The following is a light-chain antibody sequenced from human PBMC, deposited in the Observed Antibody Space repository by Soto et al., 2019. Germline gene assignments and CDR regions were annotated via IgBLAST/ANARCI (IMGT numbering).Light chain of an antibody. CDR1: SSDVGGYNY. CDR3: CSYAGSYPFVV. CDR2: DVS. Sequence: QSVLTQPRSVSGSPGQSVTISCTGTSSDVGGYNYVSWYQQHPGKAPKLMIYDVSKRPSGVPDRFSGSKSGNTASLTISGRQAEDEDDYYCCSYAGSYPFVVFGGGTKLTVL. V-gene: IGLV2-11*01. J-gene: IGLJ2*01.